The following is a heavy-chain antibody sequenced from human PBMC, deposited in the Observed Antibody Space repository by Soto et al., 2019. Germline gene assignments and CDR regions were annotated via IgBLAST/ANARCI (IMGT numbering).Heavy chain of an antibody. Sequence: SETLSLTCTVSGGSISSYYWSWIRQPPGKGLEWIGYIYYSGSTNYNPSLKSRVTISVDTSKNQFSLKLSSVTAADTAVYYCARGVCSSTSCYLGDPWGQGTLVTVSS. D-gene: IGHD2-2*01. CDR2: IYYSGST. V-gene: IGHV4-59*01. CDR1: GGSISSYY. CDR3: ARGVCSSTSCYLGDP. J-gene: IGHJ5*02.